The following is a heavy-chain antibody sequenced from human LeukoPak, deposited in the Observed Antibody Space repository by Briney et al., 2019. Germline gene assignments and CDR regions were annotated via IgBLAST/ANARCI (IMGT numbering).Heavy chain of an antibody. V-gene: IGHV3-15*01. Sequence: GSLRLSCVGSGFTFSDAWMSWVRQAPGKGLEWVGRTKSKSDGGTIDYAAPVKGRFTISRDDSRNTLYLQMNSLKTEDTAVYYCTTRRQDGWWGQGTLVTVS. J-gene: IGHJ4*02. CDR2: TKSKSDGGTI. CDR1: GFTFSDAW. D-gene: IGHD2-15*01. CDR3: TTRRQDGW.